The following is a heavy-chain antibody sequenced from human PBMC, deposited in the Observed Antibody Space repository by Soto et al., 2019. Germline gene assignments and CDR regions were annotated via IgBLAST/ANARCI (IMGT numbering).Heavy chain of an antibody. J-gene: IGHJ4*02. D-gene: IGHD2-21*01. CDR2: IYYSGST. Sequence: SETLSLICTVSGGSISSGDYYWSWIRQPPGKGLEWIGYIYYSGSTYYNPSLKSRVTISVDTSKNQFSLKLSSVTAADTAVYYCARAEAYGGQFDYLGQQTLVTVSS. CDR1: GGSISSGDYY. CDR3: ARAEAYGGQFDY. V-gene: IGHV4-30-4*01.